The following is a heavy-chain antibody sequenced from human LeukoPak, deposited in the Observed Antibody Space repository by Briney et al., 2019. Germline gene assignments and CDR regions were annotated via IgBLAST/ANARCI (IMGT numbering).Heavy chain of an antibody. J-gene: IGHJ5*02. D-gene: IGHD2-15*01. CDR2: INHSGST. CDR1: GGSFSGYY. V-gene: IGHV4-34*01. CDR3: ARGLQYCSGGSCYARFDP. Sequence: SETLSLTCAVYGGSFSGYYWSWIRQPPGKGLEWLGEINHSGSTNYNPSLKSRVTISVDTSKNQFSLRLSSVTAADTAVYYCARGLQYCSGGSCYARFDPWGQGTLVTVSS.